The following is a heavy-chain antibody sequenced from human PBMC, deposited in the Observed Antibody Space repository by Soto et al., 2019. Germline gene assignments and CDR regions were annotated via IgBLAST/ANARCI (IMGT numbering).Heavy chain of an antibody. V-gene: IGHV1-18*01. J-gene: IGHJ4*02. D-gene: IGHD3-10*01. Sequence: QVQLVQSGAEVKKPGASVKVSCKASGYTFTSYGISWVRQAPGQGLEWMGWISAYNGNTNYAQKLQGRGTMTTDTSTSTAYMELRSLRSDDTAVDYCAGDFGEMATNSEASGGYFDYWGQGALVTVPS. CDR2: ISAYNGNT. CDR3: AGDFGEMATNSEASGGYFDY. CDR1: GYTFTSYG.